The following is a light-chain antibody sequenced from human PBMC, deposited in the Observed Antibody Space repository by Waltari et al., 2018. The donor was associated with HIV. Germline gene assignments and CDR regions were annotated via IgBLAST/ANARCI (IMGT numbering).Light chain of an antibody. CDR2: DVS. J-gene: IGLJ2*01. Sequence: HSVLPQPASMSGSLRQSITISCLGTSNDVGVFNYVSWYQQSPDKAPRLVIYDVSNRPSGVSGRFSGSKSGSAASLTISGLQPEDEADYYCCSYSSSGTVLFGGGTRLTVL. V-gene: IGLV2-14*03. CDR3: CSYSSSGTVL. CDR1: SNDVGVFNY.